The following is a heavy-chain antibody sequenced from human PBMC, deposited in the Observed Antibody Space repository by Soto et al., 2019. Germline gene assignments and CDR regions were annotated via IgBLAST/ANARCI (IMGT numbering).Heavy chain of an antibody. CDR1: GGSIGSSSYY. J-gene: IGHJ4*02. CDR3: ARGTYSGSYRDY. Sequence: SETLSLTCSVSGGSIGSSSYYFGWIRQPPGKGLEWIGEINHSGSTNYNPSLKSRVTISVDTSKNQFSLKLSSVTAADTAVYYCARGTYSGSYRDYWGQGTLVTVSS. D-gene: IGHD1-26*01. V-gene: IGHV4-39*07. CDR2: INHSGST.